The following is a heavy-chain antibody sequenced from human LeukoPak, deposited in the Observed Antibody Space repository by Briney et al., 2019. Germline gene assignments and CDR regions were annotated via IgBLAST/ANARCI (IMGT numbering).Heavy chain of an antibody. CDR2: INYSETT. CDR3: ARGIFGMVINGFDI. CDR1: GGSISSYY. D-gene: IGHD3-3*01. Sequence: SETLSLTCTVSGGSISSYYWSWIRQPPGKGLEWIGYINYSETTNYNPSLKRRVTISVDTSGNQFSLRLSSVTAADTAVYYCARGIFGMVINGFDIWGQGTMVTVSS. J-gene: IGHJ3*02. V-gene: IGHV4-59*01.